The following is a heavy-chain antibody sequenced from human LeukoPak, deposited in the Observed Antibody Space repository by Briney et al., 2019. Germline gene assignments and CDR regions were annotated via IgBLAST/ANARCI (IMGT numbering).Heavy chain of an antibody. CDR1: GYTFTSYG. V-gene: IGHV1-18*04. Sequence: ASVKVSCKASGYTFTSYGISWVRQAPGQGLEWMGWSSAYNGNTNYAQKLQGRVTMTTDTSTSTAYMELRSLRSDDTAVYYCARAGEVVVAAEYYFDYWGQGTLVTVSS. CDR3: ARAGEVVVAAEYYFDY. D-gene: IGHD2-15*01. J-gene: IGHJ4*02. CDR2: SSAYNGNT.